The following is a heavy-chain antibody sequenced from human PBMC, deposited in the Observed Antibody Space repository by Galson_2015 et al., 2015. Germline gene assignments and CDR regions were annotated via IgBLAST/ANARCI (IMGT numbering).Heavy chain of an antibody. CDR1: GFTFSSYW. Sequence: SLRLSCAASGFTFSSYWMHWVRQAPGKGLLWVSRINNDGSSTSYADSVKGRFTVSRDNAKNTLYLQMNSLGAEDTAVYYCAADSRGARPDYWGQGSLVTVSS. V-gene: IGHV3-74*01. D-gene: IGHD2-15*01. CDR3: AADSRGARPDY. CDR2: INNDGSST. J-gene: IGHJ4*02.